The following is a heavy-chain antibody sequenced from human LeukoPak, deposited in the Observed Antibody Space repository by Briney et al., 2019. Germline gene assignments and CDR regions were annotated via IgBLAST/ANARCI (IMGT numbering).Heavy chain of an antibody. CDR3: AIEGYSSSWYAY. CDR1: GYTFTGYY. CDR2: INPNSGGT. D-gene: IGHD6-13*01. V-gene: IGHV1-2*02. J-gene: IGHJ4*02. Sequence: GASVNVSCKASGYTFTGYYMHWVRQAPGQGLAWMGWINPNSGGTNYAQKFQGRVTMTRDTSISTAYMELSRLRSDDTAVYYCAIEGYSSSWYAYWGQGTLVTVSS.